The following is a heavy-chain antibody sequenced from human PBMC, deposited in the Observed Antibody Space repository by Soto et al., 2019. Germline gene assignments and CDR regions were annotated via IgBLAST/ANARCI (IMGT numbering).Heavy chain of an antibody. CDR3: TKARLWGGDGYNSYYYNAMDV. V-gene: IGHV3-9*01. CDR2: ISWNSGRI. D-gene: IGHD3-16*01. J-gene: IGHJ6*02. Sequence: GGSLRLSCAASGFTFNSYGMHWVRQVPGKGLEWVSGISWNSGRIGYADSVKGRFTISRDNAKNSLYLQMNSLRPEDTALYYCTKARLWGGDGYNSYYYNAMDVWGQGTLVTVSS. CDR1: GFTFNSYG.